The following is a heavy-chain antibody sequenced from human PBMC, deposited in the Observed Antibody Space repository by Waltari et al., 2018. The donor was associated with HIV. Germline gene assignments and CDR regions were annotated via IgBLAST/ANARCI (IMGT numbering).Heavy chain of an antibody. D-gene: IGHD3-10*01. Sequence: QVQLQESGPGLVRPSETLSLSCAVSGSSISSAYNWGWIRLPPGTGLEWIGSISHFGATYYCPSLKSRVTISLETSNTQFSLTLNSVTAEDTAVYYCARDPALTRGTGYDFWGQGILVTGSS. CDR2: ISHFGAT. J-gene: IGHJ4*02. CDR3: ARDPALTRGTGYDF. V-gene: IGHV4-38-2*02. CDR1: GSSISSAYN.